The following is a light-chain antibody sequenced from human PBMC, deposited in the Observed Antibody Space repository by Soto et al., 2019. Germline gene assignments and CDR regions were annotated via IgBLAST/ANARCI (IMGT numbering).Light chain of an antibody. CDR2: GAS. CDR1: QSVSSSY. CDR3: QQYGSSPPVYT. Sequence: EIVLTQSPGTLSLSPGERATLSCRASQSVSSSYLAWYQQKPGQAPRLLIYGASSRATGIPDRFSGSGSGTDFTLTISGLEPEEFAVYYCQQYGSSPPVYTFGQGTKLEIK. J-gene: IGKJ2*01. V-gene: IGKV3-20*01.